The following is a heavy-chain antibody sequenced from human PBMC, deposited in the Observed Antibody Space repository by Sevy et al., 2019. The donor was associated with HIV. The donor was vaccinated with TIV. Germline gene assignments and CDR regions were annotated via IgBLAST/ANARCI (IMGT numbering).Heavy chain of an antibody. CDR1: GGSISSYY. J-gene: IGHJ4*02. V-gene: IGHV4-59*01. CDR3: ARVSTMVEEVTYFFDY. CDR2: IHYRGST. D-gene: IGHD3-10*01. Sequence: SETLSLTCTVSGGSISSYYWSWIRQAPGKGLEWIGYIHYRGSTNYTPSLKSRVTISVDTSKNQFSLRLISVTDADTAVYYCARVSTMVEEVTYFFDYWGQGTLVTVSS.